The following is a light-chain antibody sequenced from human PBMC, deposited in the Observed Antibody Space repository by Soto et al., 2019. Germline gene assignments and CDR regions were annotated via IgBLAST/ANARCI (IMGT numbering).Light chain of an antibody. V-gene: IGKV3-20*01. CDR1: QSVSSRS. CDR2: GAS. Sequence: EIVLTQSPDTLSLSPGERATLSCRASQSVSSRSLAWYQQKPGQAPRLLLYGASSRATGIPDRFSGSGSGTGFTLTISRREPEDFEVYYCQQYGSSSTFGQGTKLEVQ. J-gene: IGKJ2*01. CDR3: QQYGSSST.